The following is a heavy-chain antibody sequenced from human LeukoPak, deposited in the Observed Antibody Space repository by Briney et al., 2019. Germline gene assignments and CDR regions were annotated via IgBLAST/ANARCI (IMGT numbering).Heavy chain of an antibody. CDR3: ARGSVGYYGSGSNWFDP. Sequence: PGGSLRLSCAASGFTFSSYDMHWVRQATGKGLEWVSAIGTAGDTYYPGSVKGRFTISRENAKNSLYLQMNSLRAGDTAVYYCARGSVGYYGSGSNWFDPWGQGTLVTVSS. CDR2: IGTAGDT. D-gene: IGHD3-10*01. CDR1: GFTFSSYD. V-gene: IGHV3-13*01. J-gene: IGHJ5*02.